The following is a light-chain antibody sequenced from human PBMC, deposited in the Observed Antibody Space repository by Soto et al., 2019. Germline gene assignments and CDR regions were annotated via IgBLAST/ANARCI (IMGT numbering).Light chain of an antibody. CDR2: LGS. J-gene: IGKJ1*01. CDR1: QSLLESHGYNC. CDR3: MQSLQTPLT. Sequence: VMTQSPLSLPVTPGEAASISCRSSQSLLESHGYNCLEWYLQKPGQSPQLLIYLGSNRASGVPDRISGIGSGTDFTLKISRVEAEDVGVYYCMQSLQTPLTFGQGTKVEIK. V-gene: IGKV2-28*01.